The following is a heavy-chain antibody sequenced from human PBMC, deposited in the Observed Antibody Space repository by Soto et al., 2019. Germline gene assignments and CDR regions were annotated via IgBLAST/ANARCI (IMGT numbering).Heavy chain of an antibody. Sequence: PGGSLRLSCAASGFTFSRYGMSWVRQAPGKGLEWVSSISDSGGSRYYADSVKGRFTISRDNSKNTLYLQMNSLRAEDTAAYYCAKRVEYSSSTHYFDYWGQGTLVTVSS. J-gene: IGHJ4*02. CDR2: ISDSGGSR. CDR1: GFTFSRYG. D-gene: IGHD6-6*01. V-gene: IGHV3-23*01. CDR3: AKRVEYSSSTHYFDY.